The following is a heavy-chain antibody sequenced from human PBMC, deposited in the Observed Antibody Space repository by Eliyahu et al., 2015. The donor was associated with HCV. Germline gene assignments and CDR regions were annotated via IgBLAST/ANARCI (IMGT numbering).Heavy chain of an antibody. CDR1: XFXXSSYW. Sequence: EVQLVESGGGLVQPGGSLXLSCAAXXFXXSSYWMXWVRQAPGKGLEWVANIKQDGSEKYYVDSVKGRFTISRDNAKNSLYLQMNSLRAEDTAVYYCARILRFLEWFFDYWGQGTLVTVSS. CDR2: IKQDGSEK. CDR3: ARILRFLEWFFDY. D-gene: IGHD3-3*01. V-gene: IGHV3-7*04. J-gene: IGHJ4*02.